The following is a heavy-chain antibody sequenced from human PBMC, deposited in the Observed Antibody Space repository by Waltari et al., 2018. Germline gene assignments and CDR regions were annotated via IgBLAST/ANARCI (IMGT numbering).Heavy chain of an antibody. V-gene: IGHV4-39*02. CDR2: IYYSGST. CDR1: GGSISSSRYS. D-gene: IGHD6-6*01. J-gene: IGHJ4*02. CDR3: AREYSSSGTPFDY. Sequence: QLQLQESGPGLVKPSETLSLTRTVSGGSISSSRYSWARIRQPPGKGLEWIGSIYYSGSTYYNPSLKSRVTISVDTSKNQFSLKLSSVTAADTAVYYCAREYSSSGTPFDYWGQGTLVTVSS.